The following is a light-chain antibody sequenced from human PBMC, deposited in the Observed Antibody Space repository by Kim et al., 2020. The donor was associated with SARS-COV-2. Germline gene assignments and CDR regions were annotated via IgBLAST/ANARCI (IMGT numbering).Light chain of an antibody. Sequence: DIQMTHSPSSLSASVGDRVTITCRAGQTITTYLNWYQQKPGKAPNLLIHAASSLHGGVPSRFSGSGSGTDFTLTISNLQPEDFATYYCQQTYSLPRTFGQGTKVDIK. V-gene: IGKV1-39*01. J-gene: IGKJ1*01. CDR3: QQTYSLPRT. CDR1: QTITTY. CDR2: AAS.